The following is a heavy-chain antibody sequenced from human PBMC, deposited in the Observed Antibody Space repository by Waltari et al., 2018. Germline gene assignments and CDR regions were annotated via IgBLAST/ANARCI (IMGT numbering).Heavy chain of an antibody. CDR3: ARQKFGVVTQPYFDY. J-gene: IGHJ4*02. CDR2: IYYSGST. CDR1: GGSISRGGYY. Sequence: QVQLQESGPGLVKPSQTLSLTCTVHGGSISRGGYYWSWILQHPGKGLEWIGYIYYSGSTYYNPSLKSRVTISVDTSKNQFSLKLSSVTAADTAVYYCARQKFGVVTQPYFDYWGQGTLVTVSS. V-gene: IGHV4-31*03. D-gene: IGHD3-3*01.